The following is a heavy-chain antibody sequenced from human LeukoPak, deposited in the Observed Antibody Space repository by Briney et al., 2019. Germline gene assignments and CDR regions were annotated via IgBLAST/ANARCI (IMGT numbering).Heavy chain of an antibody. V-gene: IGHV4-30-4*01. CDR3: ARDASVNIFSYYGLDV. CDR2: IYYSGST. J-gene: IGHJ6*02. Sequence: SETLSLTCAVYGGSFSGYYWSWIRQPPGKGLEWLGHIYYSGSTYYNPSLKSRVAMSLDTSKNQFSLKLSSVTAADTAVYYCARDASVNIFSYYGLDVWGQGTTVIVSS. CDR1: GGSFSGYY. D-gene: IGHD4-17*01.